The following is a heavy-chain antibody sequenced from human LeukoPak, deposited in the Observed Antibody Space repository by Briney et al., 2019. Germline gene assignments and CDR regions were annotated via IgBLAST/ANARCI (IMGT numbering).Heavy chain of an antibody. D-gene: IGHD3-16*02. J-gene: IGHJ2*01. CDR2: IYYSGSTNYT. CDR3: ARDPIVSVGDWYFDL. CDR1: GGSISSHY. V-gene: IGHV4-59*11. Sequence: SETLSLTCTVSGGSISSHYWSWVRQPPGKGLEWIGYIYYSGSTNYTNYNPSLKSRVTISVDTSKNQFSLKLSSVTAADTAVYYCARDPIVSVGDWYFDLWGRGTLVTVSS.